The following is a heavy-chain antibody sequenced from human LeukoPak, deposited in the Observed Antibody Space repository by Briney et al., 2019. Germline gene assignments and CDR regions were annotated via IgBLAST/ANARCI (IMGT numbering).Heavy chain of an antibody. D-gene: IGHD3-22*01. CDR1: GGTFSSYA. V-gene: IGHV1-69*05. CDR3: AGVVITNAEYFQH. CDR2: IIPIFGTA. Sequence: SVKVSCKASGGTFSSYAISWVRQAPGQGLEWMGRIIPIFGTANYAQKFRGRVTITTDESTSTAYMELSSLRSEDTAVYYCAGVVITNAEYFQHWGQGTLVTVSS. J-gene: IGHJ1*01.